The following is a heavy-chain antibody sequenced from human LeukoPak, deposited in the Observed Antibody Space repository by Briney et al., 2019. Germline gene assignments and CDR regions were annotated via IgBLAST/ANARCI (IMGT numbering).Heavy chain of an antibody. D-gene: IGHD2-21*01. V-gene: IGHV3-23*01. Sequence: GGSLRLSCAASRFTFTHYAMNWVRQAPGRGLEWVSAITNSGGATYYADSVKGRFTISRDNSKNTLYLQMNSLRAEDTAVYYCARVNTYYYDYWGQGTLVTVSS. CDR3: ARVNTYYYDY. J-gene: IGHJ4*02. CDR2: ITNSGGAT. CDR1: RFTFTHYA.